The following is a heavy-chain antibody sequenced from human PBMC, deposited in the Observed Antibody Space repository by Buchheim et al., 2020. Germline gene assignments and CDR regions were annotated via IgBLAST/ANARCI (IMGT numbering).Heavy chain of an antibody. J-gene: IGHJ6*02. CDR1: GGSISSGGYY. V-gene: IGHV4-31*03. Sequence: QVQLQESGPGLVKPSQTLSLTCTVSGGSISSGGYYWSWIRQHPGKGLEWIGYIYYSGSTYYNPSLKSRVTISVDTSKNQFSLKLSSVTAADTAVYYCARDRPSGSNPGWGRGTANYYYYGMDVWGQGTT. D-gene: IGHD3-10*01. CDR2: IYYSGST. CDR3: ARDRPSGSNPGWGRGTANYYYYGMDV.